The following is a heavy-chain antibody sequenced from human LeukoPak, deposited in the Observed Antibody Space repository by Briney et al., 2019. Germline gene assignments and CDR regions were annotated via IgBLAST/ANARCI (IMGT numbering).Heavy chain of an antibody. CDR1: GFTVSSNY. D-gene: IGHD3-22*01. J-gene: IGHJ3*02. Sequence: PGGSLRLSCAASGFTVSSNYMSWVRQAPGKGLEWVSVIYSSGSTYYADSVKGRFTISRDNSKNTLHLQMNTLRAEDTAVYYCARDSPALDYYDSSGADAFDIWGQGTMVTVSS. V-gene: IGHV3-53*01. CDR2: IYSSGST. CDR3: ARDSPALDYYDSSGADAFDI.